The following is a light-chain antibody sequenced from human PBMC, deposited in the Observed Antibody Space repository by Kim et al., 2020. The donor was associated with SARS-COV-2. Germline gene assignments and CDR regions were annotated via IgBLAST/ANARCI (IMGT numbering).Light chain of an antibody. Sequence: LRLTQSPSSFSASTGDRVTITCRASQGISSYLAWYQQKPGKAPKLLIYAASTLQSGVPSRFSGSGSGTDFTLTISCLQSEDFATYYCQQYYSYPLTFGGGTKLEIK. V-gene: IGKV1-8*01. CDR2: AAS. J-gene: IGKJ4*01. CDR3: QQYYSYPLT. CDR1: QGISSY.